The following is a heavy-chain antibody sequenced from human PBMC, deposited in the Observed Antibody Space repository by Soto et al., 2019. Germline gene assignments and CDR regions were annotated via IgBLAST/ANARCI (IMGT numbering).Heavy chain of an antibody. J-gene: IGHJ4*02. CDR3: AKSLGGMVRGDMVDY. Sequence: EVQLVESGGGLVQPGRSLRLSCAASGFTFDDYAMHWVRQAPGKGLEWVSGISWNSGSIGYADSVKGRFTISRDNAKNSLYPQMNSLRAEDTALYYCAKSLGGMVRGDMVDYWGQGTLVTVSS. D-gene: IGHD3-10*01. CDR1: GFTFDDYA. CDR2: ISWNSGSI. V-gene: IGHV3-9*01.